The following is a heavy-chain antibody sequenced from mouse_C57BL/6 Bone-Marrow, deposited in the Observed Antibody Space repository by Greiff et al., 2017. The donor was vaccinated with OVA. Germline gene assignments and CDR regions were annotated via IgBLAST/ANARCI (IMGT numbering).Heavy chain of an antibody. CDR3: ARALRSYYFDY. V-gene: IGHV1-26*01. J-gene: IGHJ2*01. Sequence: VQLQQSGPELVKPGASVKISCKASGYTFTDYYMNWVKQSHGKSLEWIGDINPNNGGTSYNQKFKGKATLTVDKSSSTAYMELRSLTSEDSAVYYCARALRSYYFDYWGQGTTLTVSS. CDR2: INPNNGGT. D-gene: IGHD1-1*01. CDR1: GYTFTDYY.